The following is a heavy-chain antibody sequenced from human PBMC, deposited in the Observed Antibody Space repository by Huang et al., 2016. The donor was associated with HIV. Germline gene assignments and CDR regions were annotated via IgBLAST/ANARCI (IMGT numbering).Heavy chain of an antibody. Sequence: QVQLVESGGGVVQPGRPLRLSCSASGFSFANYAMHWVRQAPGKRMEWVTFISNDGSSRYYADSVKGRFTIARDNFKNALYLQMNRLRGDDTAVHYCTREYTVAGAFDLWGQGTMVTVSS. CDR3: TREYTVAGAFDL. J-gene: IGHJ3*01. CDR2: ISNDGSSR. V-gene: IGHV3-30-3*01. CDR1: GFSFANYA. D-gene: IGHD5-12*01.